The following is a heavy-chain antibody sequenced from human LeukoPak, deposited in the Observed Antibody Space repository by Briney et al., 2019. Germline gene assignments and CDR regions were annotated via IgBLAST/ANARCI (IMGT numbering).Heavy chain of an antibody. CDR2: INPNSGGT. V-gene: IGHV1-2*06. Sequence: ASVKVSCKTSGYTFTDYYMHWVRQAPGQGLEWMGRINPNSGGTNYAQKFQGRVTMTRDTSISTVYMELSRLRSDDTAVYYCARACSGASCYSENWFDPWGQGTLVPVSS. CDR3: ARACSGASCYSENWFDP. CDR1: GYTFTDYY. J-gene: IGHJ5*02. D-gene: IGHD2-15*01.